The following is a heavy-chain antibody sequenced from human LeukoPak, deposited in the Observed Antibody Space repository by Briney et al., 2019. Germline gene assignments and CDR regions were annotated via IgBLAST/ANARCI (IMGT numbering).Heavy chain of an antibody. CDR3: ARTGATVTTGYFDY. D-gene: IGHD4-17*01. CDR1: GGSFSGYY. CDR2: INHSGST. J-gene: IGHJ4*02. V-gene: IGHV4-34*01. Sequence: SETLSLTCAVYGGSFSGYYWSWIRQPPGKGLEWIGEINHSGSTNYNPSPKSRVTISVDTSKNQFSLKLSSVTAADTAVYYCARTGATVTTGYFDYWGQGTLVTVSS.